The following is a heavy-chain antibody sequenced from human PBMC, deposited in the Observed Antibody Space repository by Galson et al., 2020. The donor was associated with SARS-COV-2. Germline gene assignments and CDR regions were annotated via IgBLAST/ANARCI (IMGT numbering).Heavy chain of an antibody. D-gene: IGHD2-2*01. CDR1: GYTFTGYY. J-gene: IGHJ6*03. CDR3: ARESSSRDGDYYYYMDV. CDR2: INPNSGGT. Sequence: ASVKVSCKASGYTFTGYYMHWVRQAPGQGLEWMGWINPNSGGTNYAQKFQGWDTMTRDTSISTAYMELSRLRSDDTAVYYCARESSSRDGDYYYYMDVWGKVTTVTVSS. V-gene: IGHV1-2*04.